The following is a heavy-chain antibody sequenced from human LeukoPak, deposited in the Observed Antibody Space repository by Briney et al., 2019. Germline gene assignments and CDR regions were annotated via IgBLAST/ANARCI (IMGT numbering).Heavy chain of an antibody. Sequence: ASVKVSCKASGYTFTGYYMHWVRQAPGQGLEWMGRINPNSGGTNYAQKFQGRVTMTRDTSISTAYMELSSLRSEDTAVYYCARDRSPYSYGAYYFDYWGQGTLVTVSS. CDR1: GYTFTGYY. CDR2: INPNSGGT. D-gene: IGHD4-11*01. J-gene: IGHJ4*02. V-gene: IGHV1-2*06. CDR3: ARDRSPYSYGAYYFDY.